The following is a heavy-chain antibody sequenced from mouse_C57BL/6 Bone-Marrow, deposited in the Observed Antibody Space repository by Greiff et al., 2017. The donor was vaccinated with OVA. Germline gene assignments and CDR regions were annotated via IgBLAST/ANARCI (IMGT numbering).Heavy chain of an antibody. J-gene: IGHJ1*03. Sequence: EVHLVESGGGLVQPGGSLKLSCAASGFTFSDYYMYWVRQTPEKRLEWVAYISNGGGSTYYPDTVKGRFTISRDNAKNTLYLQLSRLQSEDTAMYYWARNDDGSSYDPCWYFDVWGTGTTVTVSS. CDR2: ISNGGGST. CDR1: GFTFSDYY. CDR3: ARNDDGSSYDPCWYFDV. V-gene: IGHV5-12*01. D-gene: IGHD1-1*01.